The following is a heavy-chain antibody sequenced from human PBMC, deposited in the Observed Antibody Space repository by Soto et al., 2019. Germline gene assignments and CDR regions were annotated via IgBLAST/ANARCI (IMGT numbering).Heavy chain of an antibody. CDR3: ARDKITIFGYYYYGMDV. D-gene: IGHD3-3*01. CDR1: GGSISSYY. V-gene: IGHV4-59*01. Sequence: SETLSLTCTVSGGSISSYYWGWIRQPPGKGLEWVGYIYYSGSTNYNPSLKSRVTISVDTSKNQFSLKLSSLTAADTAVYYCARDKITIFGYYYYGMDVWGQGTTVTVSS. CDR2: IYYSGST. J-gene: IGHJ6*02.